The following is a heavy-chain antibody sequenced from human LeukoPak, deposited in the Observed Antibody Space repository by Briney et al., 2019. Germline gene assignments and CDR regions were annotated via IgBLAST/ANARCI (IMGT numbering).Heavy chain of an antibody. CDR2: ISVYNGNT. V-gene: IGHV1-18*01. Sequence: ASVKVSCKASGYTFTNYAISWVRQAPGQGLEWMGWISVYNGNTKYPQKFQGRVTMTTDTSTSTAYMELSSLRSEDTAVYYCASEDDSGSYMDVWGKGTTVTVSS. CDR3: ASEDDSGSYMDV. D-gene: IGHD1-26*01. CDR1: GYTFTNYA. J-gene: IGHJ6*03.